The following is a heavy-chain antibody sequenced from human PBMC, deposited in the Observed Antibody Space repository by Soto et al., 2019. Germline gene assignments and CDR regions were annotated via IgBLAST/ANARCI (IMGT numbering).Heavy chain of an antibody. CDR1: GGTFSRYS. J-gene: IGHJ4*02. CDR2: IIPIFGIA. V-gene: IGHV1-69*13. CDR3: ARDRSGWLDY. D-gene: IGHD6-19*01. Sequence: SVKVSCKASGGTFSRYSITWVRQAPGHGLEWIGRIIPIFGIASYAQKFQGRVTITADESTSTAYMELSSLRSDDTAVYYCARDRSGWLDYWGQGTLVTVSS.